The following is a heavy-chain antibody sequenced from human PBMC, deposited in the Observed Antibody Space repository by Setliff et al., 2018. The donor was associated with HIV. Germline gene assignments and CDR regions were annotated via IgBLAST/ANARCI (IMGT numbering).Heavy chain of an antibody. CDR1: GYSFNRYF. D-gene: IGHD4-17*01. CDR3: ARGFYGDYYFDY. Sequence: GESLKISCKASGYSFNRYFIGWVRQMPGKGLEWMGRIDPSNSNTNYSPSFQGHVTISADKSISTAYLQWSSLKASDTAMYYCARGFYGDYYFDYWGQGTLVTVSS. J-gene: IGHJ4*02. CDR2: IDPSNSNT. V-gene: IGHV5-10-1*01.